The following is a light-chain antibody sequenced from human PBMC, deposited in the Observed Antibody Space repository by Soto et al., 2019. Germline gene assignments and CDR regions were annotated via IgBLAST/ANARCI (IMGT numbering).Light chain of an antibody. Sequence: QSVLTQPPSVSGAPVQRVTISCTGSSSNIGADYDVHWYQQLPGTAPKLLIYANINRPSGVPDRFSGSKSGTSASLAITGLQAEDEADYYCQSYDSSLSGAIFGGGTKVTVL. CDR3: QSYDSSLSGAI. V-gene: IGLV1-40*01. CDR2: ANI. CDR1: SSNIGADYD. J-gene: IGLJ2*01.